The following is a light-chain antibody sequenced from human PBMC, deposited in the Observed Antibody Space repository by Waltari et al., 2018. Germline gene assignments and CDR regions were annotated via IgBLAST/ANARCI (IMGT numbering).Light chain of an antibody. Sequence: QSALTQPRSVPGSPGQSVTISCTGASSDVSAYDSVSWYQHHPGKAPKLIIYGVKKRPSGFPGRFSVSKSGCTASLIVSGIQAEDEADYYCCSYVGAYSFVLFGGGTRLTVL. CDR2: GVK. V-gene: IGLV2-11*01. J-gene: IGLJ3*02. CDR3: CSYVGAYSFVL. CDR1: SSDVSAYDS.